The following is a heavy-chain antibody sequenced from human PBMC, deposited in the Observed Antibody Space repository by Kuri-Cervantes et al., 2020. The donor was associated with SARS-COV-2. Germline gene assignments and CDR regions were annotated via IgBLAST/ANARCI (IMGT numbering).Heavy chain of an antibody. CDR3: ARSRGYSGYVDRPSYFDY. J-gene: IGHJ4*02. CDR2: INHSGST. D-gene: IGHD5-12*01. Sequence: GSLRLSCAVYGGSFSGYYCSWIRQPPGKGLEWIGEINHSGSTNYNPSLKSRVTISVDTSKNQFSLKLSSVTAADTAVYYCARSRGYSGYVDRPSYFDYWGQGTLVTVSS. CDR1: GGSFSGYY. V-gene: IGHV4-34*01.